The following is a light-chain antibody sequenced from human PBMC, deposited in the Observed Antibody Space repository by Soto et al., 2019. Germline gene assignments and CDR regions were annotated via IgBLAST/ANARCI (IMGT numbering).Light chain of an antibody. CDR2: HAS. Sequence: DSAMTQFPSTLSASAGDRVTITCRASQSLSTWLAWYQQRPGQAPKLLIYHASTLESGVPSRFSGSGSGTEFTLTISSLQPDDSATYYCQQYNSYSNTFGPGTKVEIK. CDR3: QQYNSYSNT. J-gene: IGKJ2*01. CDR1: QSLSTW. V-gene: IGKV1-5*01.